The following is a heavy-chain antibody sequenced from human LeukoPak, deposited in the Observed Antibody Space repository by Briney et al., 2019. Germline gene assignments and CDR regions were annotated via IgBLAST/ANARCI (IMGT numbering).Heavy chain of an antibody. D-gene: IGHD2-2*01. Sequence: GASVKVSCKASGYTFTGYHIHWVRQAPGQGLEWMGRINPYSGDTNFAQKFQGRVTMTRDTSITTAYMDLSSLTPDDTAVYYCARDGEDIVVVPAASGGWFDPWGQGTLVTVSS. CDR3: ARDGEDIVVVPAASGGWFDP. V-gene: IGHV1-2*06. CDR2: INPYSGDT. CDR1: GYTFTGYH. J-gene: IGHJ5*02.